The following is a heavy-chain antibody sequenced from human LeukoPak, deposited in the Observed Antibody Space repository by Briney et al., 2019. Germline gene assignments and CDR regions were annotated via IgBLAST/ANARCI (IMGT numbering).Heavy chain of an antibody. CDR1: GGSLSRAGYS. V-gene: IGHV4-30-2*01. D-gene: IGHD4-11*01. Sequence: SRTLSLTCAVSGGSLSRAGYSGGWIRQPPGKGLEWIGYMYHSGNTYYNPSVKSRVTISVDRTKNQFSLKLSSVTAADTAVYYCASSRDYNSAFDIWGQGTMVTVSS. J-gene: IGHJ3*02. CDR2: MYHSGNT. CDR3: ASSRDYNSAFDI.